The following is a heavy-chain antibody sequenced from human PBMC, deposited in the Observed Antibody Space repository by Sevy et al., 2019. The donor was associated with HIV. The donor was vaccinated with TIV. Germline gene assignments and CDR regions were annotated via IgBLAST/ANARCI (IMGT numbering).Heavy chain of an antibody. Sequence: ASVKVSCKVSGYTLTAFAMHWVRQAPGKGLEWMGTFDPEDDERIYAQKFQGRVSMTEDTSAETAYMELSSLRSEDTAIYYCATTKDYYDSSAYPVDYWGQGTLVTVSS. J-gene: IGHJ4*02. V-gene: IGHV1-24*01. CDR1: GYTLTAFA. D-gene: IGHD3-22*01. CDR2: FDPEDDER. CDR3: ATTKDYYDSSAYPVDY.